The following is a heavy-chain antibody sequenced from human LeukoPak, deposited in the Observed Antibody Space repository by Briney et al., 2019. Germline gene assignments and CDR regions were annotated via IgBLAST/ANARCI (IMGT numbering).Heavy chain of an antibody. CDR2: IYHSGST. V-gene: IGHV4-30-2*01. CDR1: GGSISSGGYS. Sequence: PSETLSLTCAVSGGSISSGGYSWSWIRQPPGKGLEWIGYIYHSGSTYYNPSLKSRVTISVDRSKNQFSLKLSSVTAAGTAVYYCARVLDWGNWLDPWGQGTLVTVSS. J-gene: IGHJ5*02. D-gene: IGHD3-9*01. CDR3: ARVLDWGNWLDP.